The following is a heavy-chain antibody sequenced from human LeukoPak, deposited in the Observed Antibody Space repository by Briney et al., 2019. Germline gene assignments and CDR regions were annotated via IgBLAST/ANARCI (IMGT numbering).Heavy chain of an antibody. Sequence: GGSLRLSCAASGFTFSSYAMTWVRQAPGKVLEWVSGVSGSGGSTYYADSVRGRFTISRDNSKNTLSLQMNSLRAEDTALYYCARGRDSSGYYPLDAFDIWGQGTMVTVSS. V-gene: IGHV3-23*01. CDR1: GFTFSSYA. D-gene: IGHD3-22*01. CDR3: ARGRDSSGYYPLDAFDI. J-gene: IGHJ3*02. CDR2: VSGSGGST.